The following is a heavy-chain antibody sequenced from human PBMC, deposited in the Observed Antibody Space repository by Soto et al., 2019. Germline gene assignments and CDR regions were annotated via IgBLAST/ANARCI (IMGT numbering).Heavy chain of an antibody. J-gene: IGHJ4*02. V-gene: IGHV1-2*02. CDR2: INPKSGGT. CDR3: ARGGTFAYDTSGYSVY. CDR1: GYTFSAYY. D-gene: IGHD3-22*01. Sequence: QVHLVQSGAEVKKPGASVKVSCKTSGYTFSAYYMHWVRQAPGQGLEWMGWINPKSGGTLYAQKFQGRVTMTRDTSISTAYMELSRLRSDDTAVYYCARGGTFAYDTSGYSVYWSQGTLVTVSS.